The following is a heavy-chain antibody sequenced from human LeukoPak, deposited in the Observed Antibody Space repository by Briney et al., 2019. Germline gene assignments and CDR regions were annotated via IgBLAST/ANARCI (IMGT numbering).Heavy chain of an antibody. Sequence: SETLSLTCTVSGGSISGGGFYWSWIRQHPGKGLEWIGYIYYSGSTFYNPSLKSRVTISIDTSKNHFSLKLSSVTAADTAVYYCARRRTATESTPYYFYYMGVWGKGTTVTVSS. CDR1: GGSISGGGFY. CDR2: IYYSGST. V-gene: IGHV4-31*03. J-gene: IGHJ6*03. D-gene: IGHD2/OR15-2a*01. CDR3: ARRRTATESTPYYFYYMGV.